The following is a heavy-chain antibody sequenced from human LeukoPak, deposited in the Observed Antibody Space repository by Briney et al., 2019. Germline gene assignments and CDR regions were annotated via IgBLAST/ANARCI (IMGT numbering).Heavy chain of an antibody. J-gene: IGHJ6*02. CDR3: ARDEEYQLLYAYYYYGMDV. Sequence: PGGSLRLSCAASGFTFSSYAMSWVRQAPGKGLEWVSALSGGAVGTYHADSVKGRFTISRDNAKNSLYLQMNSLRAEDTAVYYCARDEEYQLLYAYYYYGMDVWGQGTTVTVSS. V-gene: IGHV3-23*01. CDR1: GFTFSSYA. D-gene: IGHD2-2*02. CDR2: LSGGAVGT.